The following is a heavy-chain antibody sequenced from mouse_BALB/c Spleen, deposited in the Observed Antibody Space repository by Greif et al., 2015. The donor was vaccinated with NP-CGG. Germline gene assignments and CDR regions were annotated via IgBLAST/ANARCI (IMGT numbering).Heavy chain of an antibody. CDR1: GFSLTTYG. V-gene: IGHV2-9*02. D-gene: IGHD2-3*01. Sequence: VHLVESGPGLVAPSQSLSITCTVSGFSLTTYGVHWIRQPPGKGLEWLGIIWAGGNTNYNSALMPRLSISKDNSKSXVFLEMNSLQTDDTAMYYCARAYDLWGQGTLVTVSA. CDR2: IWAGGNT. J-gene: IGHJ3*01. CDR3: ARAYDL.